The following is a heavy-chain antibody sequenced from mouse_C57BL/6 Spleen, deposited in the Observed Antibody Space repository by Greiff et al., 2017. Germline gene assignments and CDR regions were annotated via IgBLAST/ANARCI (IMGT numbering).Heavy chain of an antibody. CDR3: AREGTVVATGDY. CDR2: INPNNGGT. Sequence: VQLQQSGPELVKPGASVKISCKASGYTFTDYYMNWVKQSHGKSLEWIGDINPNNGGTSYNQKFKGKATLTVDKSSSTAYMELRSLTSEDSAVYYCAREGTVVATGDYWGQGTTLTVSS. D-gene: IGHD1-1*01. V-gene: IGHV1-26*01. J-gene: IGHJ2*01. CDR1: GYTFTDYY.